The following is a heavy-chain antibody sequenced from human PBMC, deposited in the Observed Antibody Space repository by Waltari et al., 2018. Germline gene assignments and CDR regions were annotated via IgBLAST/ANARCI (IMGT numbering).Heavy chain of an antibody. CDR1: GFTFRSSA. J-gene: IGHJ6*02. D-gene: IGHD3-3*01. Sequence: QVQLVESGGGVVQPGRSLRLSCAASGFTFRSSAMPWVRQAPGQGLEWVAVISYDGSNKYYADSVKGRFTISRDNSKNTLYLQMNSLRAEDTAVYYCARERRSDFEDALYYYYGMDVWGQGTTVTVSS. V-gene: IGHV3-30*01. CDR3: ARERRSDFEDALYYYYGMDV. CDR2: ISYDGSNK.